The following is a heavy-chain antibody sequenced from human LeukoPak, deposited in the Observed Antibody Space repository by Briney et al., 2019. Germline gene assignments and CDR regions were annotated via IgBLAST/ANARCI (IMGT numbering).Heavy chain of an antibody. CDR1: GGTFTIYA. D-gene: IGHD2-2*01. J-gene: IGHJ6*02. Sequence: ASVTVSFKGSGGTFTIYAISWVRQAPGQGLEWMGGIIPIFGIGNYTQKFQGRGTITADKATSKDYMEVSRLRSGDTAVYYCARSRGRYCSSASCYYLPHSHYSGMAVWGQGTTVTVPS. CDR2: IIPIFGIG. V-gene: IGHV1-69*10. CDR3: ARSRGRYCSSASCYYLPHSHYSGMAV.